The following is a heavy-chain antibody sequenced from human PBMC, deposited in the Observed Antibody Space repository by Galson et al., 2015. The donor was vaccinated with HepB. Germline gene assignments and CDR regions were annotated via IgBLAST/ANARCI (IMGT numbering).Heavy chain of an antibody. CDR2: TYYRSKWYK. CDR3: AYGVDV. V-gene: IGHV6-1*01. Sequence: CAISGDSVSSNSAVWNWIRQSPSRGLEWLGRTYYRSKWYKDYALFVKSRITIHADTSRNQISLQLNSMTPEDTAVYYCAYGVDVWGQGTTVTVSS. J-gene: IGHJ6*02. CDR1: GDSVSSNSAV.